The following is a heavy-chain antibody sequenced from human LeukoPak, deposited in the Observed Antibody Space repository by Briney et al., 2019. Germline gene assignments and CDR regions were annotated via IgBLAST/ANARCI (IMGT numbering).Heavy chain of an antibody. CDR1: GYTFTGYY. V-gene: IGHV1-2*02. D-gene: IGHD3-16*01. CDR2: INPNSGGT. J-gene: IGHJ3*02. CDR3: ASGDDYVWGRTPHDAFDI. Sequence: ASVKVSCKASGYTFTGYYMHWVRQAPGQGLEWMGWINPNSGGTNYAQKFQGRVTMTRDTSISTAYTELSRLRSDDTAVYYCASGDDYVWGRTPHDAFDIWGQGTMVTVSS.